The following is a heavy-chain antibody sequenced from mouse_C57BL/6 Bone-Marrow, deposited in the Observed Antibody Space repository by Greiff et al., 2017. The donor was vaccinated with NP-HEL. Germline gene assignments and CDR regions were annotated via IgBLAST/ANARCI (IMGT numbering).Heavy chain of an antibody. J-gene: IGHJ3*01. D-gene: IGHD1-1*01. CDR3: ARIDYYGSTWFAC. Sequence: QVTLKESGPGILQPSQTLSLTCSFSGFSLSTFGMGVGWIRQPSGKGLEWLVHIWWDDDKYYNPALKSRLTISKDTSKNQVFLKIANVDTADTSTYYCARIDYYGSTWFACWGQGTLVTVSA. V-gene: IGHV8-8*01. CDR2: IWWDDDK. CDR1: GFSLSTFGMG.